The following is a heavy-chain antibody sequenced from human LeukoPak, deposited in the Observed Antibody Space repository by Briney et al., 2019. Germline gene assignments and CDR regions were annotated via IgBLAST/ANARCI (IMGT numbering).Heavy chain of an antibody. CDR1: GFTFSTFW. CDR3: ARDYTTEYYFDY. J-gene: IGHJ4*02. V-gene: IGHV3-7*01. D-gene: IGHD1-1*01. Sequence: GGSLRLSCAASGFTFSTFWMTWVRQAPGNGLEWVANIKQDGSETYHVDSVKGRFTISRDNAKNSLYLQMNSLRAEDTAVYYCARDYTTEYYFDYWGQGTLVTVSS. CDR2: IKQDGSET.